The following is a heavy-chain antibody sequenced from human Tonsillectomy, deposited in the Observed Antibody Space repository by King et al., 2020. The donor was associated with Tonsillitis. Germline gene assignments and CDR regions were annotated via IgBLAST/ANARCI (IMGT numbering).Heavy chain of an antibody. V-gene: IGHV3-9*01. CDR1: GFTFNDYS. J-gene: IGHJ4*02. Sequence: DVQLVQAGGGLVQPGRSLRLSCAASGFTFNDYSMHWFRQAPGKGLEWVSGISWNSGNIDFADAVKGRFTISRDKATNSLYLQMNSLSAEDTALYYCAKVIRRGGSSWGNFDYWGQGTLVTVSS. D-gene: IGHD7-27*01. CDR2: ISWNSGNI. CDR3: AKVIRRGGSSWGNFDY.